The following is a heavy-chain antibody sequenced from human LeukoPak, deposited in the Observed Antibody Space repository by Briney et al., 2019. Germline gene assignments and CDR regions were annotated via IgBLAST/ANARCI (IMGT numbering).Heavy chain of an antibody. V-gene: IGHV3-23*01. J-gene: IGHJ4*02. CDR1: GFIFTNYF. D-gene: IGHD1/OR15-1a*01. Sequence: PGGSLRLSCAASGFIFTNYFMSWVRQAPGKGLEWVAGISASDGSTYYADSVQGRFTISRDNSKNTLYLHINSLRAEDTATYYCAKDRTTVARIFDYWGQGALVTVSS. CDR3: AKDRTTVARIFDY. CDR2: ISASDGST.